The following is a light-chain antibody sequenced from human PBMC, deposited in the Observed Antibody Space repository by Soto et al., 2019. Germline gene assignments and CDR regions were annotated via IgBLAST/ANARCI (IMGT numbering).Light chain of an antibody. V-gene: IGKV1-27*01. J-gene: IGKJ4*01. CDR2: DAS. Sequence: DIQMTQSPASLSASVGDRVTITCRASQSVSTYLAWYQQKPGKVPKRLIYDASTLQSGVPPRFSGSGSGAEFTLTISSLQPEDVATYYCQKYNSAPLTFGGGTKVEIK. CDR1: QSVSTY. CDR3: QKYNSAPLT.